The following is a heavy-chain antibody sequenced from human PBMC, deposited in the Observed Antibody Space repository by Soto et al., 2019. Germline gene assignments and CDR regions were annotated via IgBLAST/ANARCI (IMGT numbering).Heavy chain of an antibody. CDR3: ARHQYTPMAYSGLYNLFDP. V-gene: IGHV4-39*01. CDR2: VYYGGRS. CDR1: SAPVSSTTYT. J-gene: IGHJ5*02. Sequence: SETLSLTCTVSSAPVSSTTYTWGWIRQPPGKGLEWVASVYYGGRSYYNPSLNSRVTISVDTSKNQFSLKMTSVTAADTAVYYCARHQYTPMAYSGLYNLFDPWGQGTLVTVSS. D-gene: IGHD6-6*01.